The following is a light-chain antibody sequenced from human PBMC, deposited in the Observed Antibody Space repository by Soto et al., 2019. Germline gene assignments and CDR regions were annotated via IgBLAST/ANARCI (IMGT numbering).Light chain of an antibody. J-gene: IGLJ3*02. CDR3: SSYTSSAFGV. V-gene: IGLV2-14*01. CDR1: SSDVGGYNY. Sequence: QSALTQPASVSGSPGPSITISCTGTSSDVGGYNYVSWYQQHPGKAPKLMIYEVSNRPSGVSNRFSGSKSCNTASLTISGLQAEDEADYYCSSYTSSAFGVFGGGTKLTVL. CDR2: EVS.